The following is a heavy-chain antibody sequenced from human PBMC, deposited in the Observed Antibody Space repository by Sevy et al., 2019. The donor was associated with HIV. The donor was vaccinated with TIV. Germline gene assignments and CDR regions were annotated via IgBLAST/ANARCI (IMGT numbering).Heavy chain of an antibody. CDR3: AREGCSRPHDY. D-gene: IGHD2-8*01. CDR1: GLAFHEYS. V-gene: IGHV3-23*01. J-gene: IGHJ4*02. CDR2: LSFGCGKI. Sequence: GGSLRLSCAASGLAFHEYSMSWIRQAPGKGLEWVATLSFGCGKINYADSVKGRFTISRDNSKNSFYLQMDNLRVEDTALHYCAREGCSRPHDYWGQGTRVTVSS.